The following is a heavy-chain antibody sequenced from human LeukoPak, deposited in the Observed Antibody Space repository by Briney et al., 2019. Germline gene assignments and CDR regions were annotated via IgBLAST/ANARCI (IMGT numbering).Heavy chain of an antibody. J-gene: IGHJ4*02. CDR3: ASAHGQGTLVRGVLFDY. CDR2: IYYSGST. CDR1: GGSMSSYY. V-gene: IGHV4-59*08. D-gene: IGHD3-10*01. Sequence: PSETLSLTCTVSGGSMSSYYWSWIRQPPGKGLEWIGYIYYSGSTNYNPSLKSRVTISVDTSKNQFSLKLSSVTAADTAVYYCASAHGQGTLVRGVLFDYWGQGTLVPVSS.